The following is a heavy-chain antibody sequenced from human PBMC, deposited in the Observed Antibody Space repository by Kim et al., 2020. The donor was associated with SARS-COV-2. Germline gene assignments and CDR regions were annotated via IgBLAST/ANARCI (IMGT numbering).Heavy chain of an antibody. CDR2: ISESGDAT. Sequence: GGSLRLSCATSGLTFSDFYMSWIRQASGKGLEYVSYISESGDATAYADSVKGRFTISRDNTKNALYLQMNSLSAEDTALYYCVRGHHGLEFWGQGTPVT. CDR3: VRGHHGLEF. J-gene: IGHJ6*02. V-gene: IGHV3-11*01. CDR1: GLTFSDFY.